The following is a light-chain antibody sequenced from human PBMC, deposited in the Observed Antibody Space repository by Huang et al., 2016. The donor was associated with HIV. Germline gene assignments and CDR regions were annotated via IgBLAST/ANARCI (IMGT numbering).Light chain of an antibody. CDR3: QQYNIWPQT. CDR2: GAA. Sequence: EIVMTQSPATLSVSPGERATLSCRASQSVSSNLAWYQQKPGQAPRLLIYGAAARDTGVAARFRGSGSGTEFTLTISSLRSEDSAMYYCQQYNIWPQTFGGGTKVEIK. J-gene: IGKJ4*01. CDR1: QSVSSN. V-gene: IGKV3-15*01.